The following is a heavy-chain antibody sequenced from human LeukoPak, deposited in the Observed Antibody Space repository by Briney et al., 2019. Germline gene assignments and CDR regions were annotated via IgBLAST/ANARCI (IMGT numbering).Heavy chain of an antibody. Sequence: GGSLRLSCAASGFTFSSYAMHWVRQAPGKGLEWVAVISYDGSNKYYADSVKGRFTISRDNSKNTPYLQMNSLRAEDTAVYYCARVGGGSYYSHFDYWGQGTLVTVSS. V-gene: IGHV3-30-3*01. CDR2: ISYDGSNK. D-gene: IGHD1-26*01. CDR1: GFTFSSYA. J-gene: IGHJ4*02. CDR3: ARVGGGSYYSHFDY.